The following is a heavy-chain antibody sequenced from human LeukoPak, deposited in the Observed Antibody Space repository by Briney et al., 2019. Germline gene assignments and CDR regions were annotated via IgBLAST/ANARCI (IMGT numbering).Heavy chain of an antibody. D-gene: IGHD2-2*01. CDR3: ARQGVVVPAYYYYYYMDV. Sequence: SQTLSLTCAVSGGSISSGGYSWSWIRQPPGKGLAWIGEINHSGSTNYNPSLKSRVTISVDTSKNQFSLKLSSVTAADTAVYYCARQGVVVPAYYYYYYMDVWGKGTTVTISS. V-gene: IGHV4-30-2*01. CDR1: GGSISSGGYS. CDR2: INHSGST. J-gene: IGHJ6*03.